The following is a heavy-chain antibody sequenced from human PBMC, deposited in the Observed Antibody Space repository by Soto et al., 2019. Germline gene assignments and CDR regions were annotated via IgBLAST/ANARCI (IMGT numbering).Heavy chain of an antibody. CDR3: ARGYHYYDSSGYDKWDAFDI. Sequence: EVQLVESGGGLVKPGGSLRLSCAASGFTFSSYSMNWVRQAPGKGLEWVSSISSSSSYIYYADSVKGRFTISRDNAKNLLYLRMNSLRAEDTAVYYCARGYHYYDSSGYDKWDAFDIWGQGTMVTVSS. J-gene: IGHJ3*02. V-gene: IGHV3-21*01. CDR1: GFTFSSYS. CDR2: ISSSSSYI. D-gene: IGHD3-22*01.